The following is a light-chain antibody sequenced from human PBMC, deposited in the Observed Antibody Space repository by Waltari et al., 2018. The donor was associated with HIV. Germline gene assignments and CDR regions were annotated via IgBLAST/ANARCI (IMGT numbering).Light chain of an antibody. CDR2: DVT. J-gene: IGLJ2*01. CDR1: SSDVGGYEY. Sequence: QSALTQPLSASGSPGQSVAISCTGNSSDVGGYEYVSWYQHHPGKAPKLILYDVTKRPSGVPDRFSGSKSGSTASLTVSGLQAEDEADYYCSSYAGSNNLIFGGGTKLTVL. CDR3: SSYAGSNNLI. V-gene: IGLV2-8*01.